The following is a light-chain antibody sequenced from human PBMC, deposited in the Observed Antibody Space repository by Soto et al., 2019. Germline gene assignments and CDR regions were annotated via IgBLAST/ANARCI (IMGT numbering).Light chain of an antibody. J-gene: IGKJ4*01. V-gene: IGKV3-20*01. Sequence: EIVLTQSPGTLSLSPGERGTLSCRASQRVSAGSLAWYQQKPGQPPRLLIYGTSSRVTGIPDRFSGSGSGTDFTLNINRLEPEDFAMYYCQHYGSSPGLTFGGGTKVESK. CDR3: QHYGSSPGLT. CDR1: QRVSAGS. CDR2: GTS.